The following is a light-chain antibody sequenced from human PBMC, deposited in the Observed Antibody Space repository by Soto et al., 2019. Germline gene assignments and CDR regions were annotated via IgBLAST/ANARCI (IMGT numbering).Light chain of an antibody. Sequence: DIQMTQSPSSLSASVGDRVTITCQASQDITNYLNWYQQKPGKAPRLLVYDGSNLDTRVPSRFSGSGSGTHFSFTISSLHPEDIATYYCQQFDSLPITFGQGTRLEI. V-gene: IGKV1-33*01. J-gene: IGKJ5*01. CDR1: QDITNY. CDR3: QQFDSLPIT. CDR2: DGS.